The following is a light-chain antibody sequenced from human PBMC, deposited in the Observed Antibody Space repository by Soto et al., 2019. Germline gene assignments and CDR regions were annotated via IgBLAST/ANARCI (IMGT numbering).Light chain of an antibody. CDR1: QGIGVS. Sequence: DIVLTQSPDTLSVSQGERATLSCRASQGIGVSLAWYQHKPGQAPRLVIYRSSNRAAGIPARVSGSGSGTDCTLTITSLEPEDSAIYFCQQRGSWPYTVGRGTNLEIK. CDR3: QQRGSWPYT. J-gene: IGKJ2*01. V-gene: IGKV3D-11*01. CDR2: RSS.